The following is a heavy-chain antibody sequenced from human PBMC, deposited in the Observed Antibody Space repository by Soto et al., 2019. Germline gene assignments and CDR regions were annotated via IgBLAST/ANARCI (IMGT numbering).Heavy chain of an antibody. CDR1: GGSISSYY. CDR2: IYTSGST. D-gene: IGHD3-22*01. CDR3: ARDYYDSSGYWGHYYYGMDV. Sequence: SETLSLTCTVSGGSISSYYWSWIRQPAGKGLEWIGRIYTSGSTNYNPSLKSRVTMSVDTSKNQFSLKLSSVTAADTAVYYCARDYYDSSGYWGHYYYGMDVWGQGTTVTVSS. J-gene: IGHJ6*02. V-gene: IGHV4-4*07.